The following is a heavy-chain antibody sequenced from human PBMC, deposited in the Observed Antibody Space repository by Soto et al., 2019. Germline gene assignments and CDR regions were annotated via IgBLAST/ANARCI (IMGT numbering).Heavy chain of an antibody. J-gene: IGHJ6*02. D-gene: IGHD3-3*01. CDR2: ISWNSGSI. CDR3: AKALVLRFRYIGMDV. V-gene: IGHV3-9*01. CDR1: GFTFDDYA. Sequence: EVQLVESGGGLVQPGRSLRLSCAASGFTFDDYAMHWVRQAPGKGLEWVSGISWNSGSIGYADSVKGRFTISRDNAKNSRDLQMNSLRAEDTALYYCAKALVLRFRYIGMDVWGQGTTVTVSS.